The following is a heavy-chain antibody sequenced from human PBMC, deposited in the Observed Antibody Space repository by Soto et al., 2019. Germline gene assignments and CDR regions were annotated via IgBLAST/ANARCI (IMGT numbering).Heavy chain of an antibody. J-gene: IGHJ6*02. D-gene: IGHD3-10*01. V-gene: IGHV1-69*13. CDR1: GGIFRSYA. CDR3: ARPNEGGYSANHHYYYALDV. CDR2: VVPIFGVT. Sequence: SVKASCKVSGGIFRSYAISWVRQAPGQGLEWMGGVVPIFGVTNYAQKFQGRITITADESTSTAYMELNTLRSDDTAVYYCARPNEGGYSANHHYYYALDVWGQGTTVTVSS.